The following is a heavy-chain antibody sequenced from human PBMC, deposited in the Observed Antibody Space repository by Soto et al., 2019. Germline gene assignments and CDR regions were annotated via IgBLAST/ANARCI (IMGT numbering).Heavy chain of an antibody. CDR2: INTYNGNT. V-gene: IGHV1-18*01. CDR3: AMVDVYVTPSPQDV. J-gene: IGHJ6*02. Sequence: HVQLVQSGAEVKNPGASVKVSCKASGYTFTRYGIGWARQAPGQGLEWMGWINTYNGNTNYAQNVQGRVTLTTDTSTSTAYMELRSLRSNDTAIYYCAMVDVYVTPSPQDVWGQGTTVIVSS. D-gene: IGHD3-16*01. CDR1: GYTFTRYG.